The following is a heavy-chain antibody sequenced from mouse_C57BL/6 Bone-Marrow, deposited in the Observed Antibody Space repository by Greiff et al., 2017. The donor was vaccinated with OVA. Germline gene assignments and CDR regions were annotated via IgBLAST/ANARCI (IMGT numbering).Heavy chain of an antibody. CDR1: GFTFSSYG. CDR3: ASAYYSNYVAY. D-gene: IGHD2-5*01. CDR2: ISSGGSYT. J-gene: IGHJ3*01. Sequence: EVKLVESGGDLVKPGGSLKLSCAASGFTFSSYGMSWVRQTPDKRLEWVATISSGGSYTYYPDSVKGRFTISRDNAKNTLYLQMSSLKSEDTAMYYCASAYYSNYVAYWGQGTLVTVSA. V-gene: IGHV5-6*01.